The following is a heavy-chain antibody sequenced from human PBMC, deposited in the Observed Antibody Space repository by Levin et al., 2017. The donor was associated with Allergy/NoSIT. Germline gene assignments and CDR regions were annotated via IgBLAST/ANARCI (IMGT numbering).Heavy chain of an antibody. CDR3: TRVLVAAGPRLDY. D-gene: IGHD6-13*01. Sequence: GASVKVSCTVSGFTFGDYAMKWFRQAPGKGLEWVSFIRSNIHGGTTEYAASVKGRFIMSRDDSKSTVYLQMNSLKTEDTAVYFCTRVLVAAGPRLDYWGQGTLVTVSS. V-gene: IGHV3-49*03. CDR1: GFTFGDYA. CDR2: IRSNIHGGTT. J-gene: IGHJ4*02.